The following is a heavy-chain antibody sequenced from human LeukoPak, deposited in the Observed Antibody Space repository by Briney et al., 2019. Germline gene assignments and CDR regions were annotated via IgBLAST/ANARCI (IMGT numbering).Heavy chain of an antibody. J-gene: IGHJ3*02. CDR2: ISSSSSYI. V-gene: IGHV3-21*01. CDR1: GFTFSSYS. D-gene: IGHD3-22*01. CDR3: ARGVTTANFDI. Sequence: GGSLRLSCAASGFTFSSYSMNWVRQAPGKGLEWVSSISSSSSYIYYADSVKGRFTISRDNAKNSLYLQMNSLRAEGTAVYYCARGVTTANFDIWGQGTMVTVSS.